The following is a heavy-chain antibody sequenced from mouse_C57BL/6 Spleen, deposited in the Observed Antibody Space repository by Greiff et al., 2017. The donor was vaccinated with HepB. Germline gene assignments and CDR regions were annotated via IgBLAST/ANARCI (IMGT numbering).Heavy chain of an antibody. J-gene: IGHJ3*01. Sequence: EVKLQESGPGLVKPSQSLSLTCSVTGYSITSGYYWNWIRQFPGNKLEWMGYISYDGSNNYNPSLKNRISITRDTSKNQFFLKLNSVTTEDTATYYCARHYGSGWFAYWGQGTLVTVSA. D-gene: IGHD1-1*01. V-gene: IGHV3-6*01. CDR1: GYSITSGYY. CDR2: ISYDGSN. CDR3: ARHYGSGWFAY.